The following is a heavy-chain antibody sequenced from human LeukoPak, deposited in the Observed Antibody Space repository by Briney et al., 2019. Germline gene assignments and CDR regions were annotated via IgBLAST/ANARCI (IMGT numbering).Heavy chain of an antibody. CDR2: IYYSGST. D-gene: IGHD2-2*01. J-gene: IGHJ6*04. Sequence: PSETLSLTCTVSGGSISSYYWSWIRQPPGKGLEWIGYIYYSGSTNYNPSLKSRVTISVDTSKNQFSLKLSSVTAADTAVYYYARAFGYQLLFDSGPDYGMDVWGKGTTVTVSS. V-gene: IGHV4-59*01. CDR1: GGSISSYY. CDR3: ARAFGYQLLFDSGPDYGMDV.